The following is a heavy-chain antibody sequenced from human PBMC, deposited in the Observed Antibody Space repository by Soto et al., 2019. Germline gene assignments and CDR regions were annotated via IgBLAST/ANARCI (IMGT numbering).Heavy chain of an antibody. CDR1: GFTFSSYW. Sequence: EVQLVESGGGLVQPGGSLRLSCAASGFTFSSYWMHWVRQAPGKGLVWVSRINSDGSSTSYADSVKGRFTISRDNAKNTLDLQMNSLRAEDTAVYYCAREDYGDYSWNFDYWGQGTLVTVSS. V-gene: IGHV3-74*01. D-gene: IGHD4-17*01. J-gene: IGHJ4*02. CDR3: AREDYGDYSWNFDY. CDR2: INSDGSST.